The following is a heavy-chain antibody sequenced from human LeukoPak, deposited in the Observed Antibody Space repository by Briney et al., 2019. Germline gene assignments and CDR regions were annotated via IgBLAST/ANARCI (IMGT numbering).Heavy chain of an antibody. J-gene: IGHJ4*02. CDR2: IKSKTDGGTT. Sequence: GGSLRLSCAASGFTFSNAWMSWVRQAPGKGLEWVSRIKSKTDGGTTDYAAPVKGRFTISRDDSKNTLYLQMNSLKTEDTAVYYCTTEWEPSRIYYFDYWGQGTLVTVSS. CDR3: TTEWEPSRIYYFDY. D-gene: IGHD1-26*01. CDR1: GFTFSNAW. V-gene: IGHV3-15*01.